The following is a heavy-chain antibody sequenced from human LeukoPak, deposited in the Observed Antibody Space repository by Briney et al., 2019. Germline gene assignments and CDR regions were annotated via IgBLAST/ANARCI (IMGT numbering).Heavy chain of an antibody. CDR3: VLSVGGTGY. CDR2: ISSSSSYI. J-gene: IGHJ4*02. V-gene: IGHV3-21*01. CDR1: GFTFSSYS. D-gene: IGHD1-26*01. Sequence: GGSLRLSCAASGFTFSSYSMSWVRQAPGKGLEWVSSISSSSSYIYYADSVKGRFTISRDNAKSSLYLQMNSLRAEDTAVYYCVLSVGGTGYWGQGTLVTVSS.